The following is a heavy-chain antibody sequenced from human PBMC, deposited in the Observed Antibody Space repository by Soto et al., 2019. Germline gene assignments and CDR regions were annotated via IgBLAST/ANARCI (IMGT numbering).Heavy chain of an antibody. D-gene: IGHD4-4*01. CDR3: ARDEGRDYSNHPGWFDH. J-gene: IGHJ5*02. CDR2: IYYSGST. Sequence: SETLSLTCTVSGGSISSSSYYWGWIRQPPGKGLEWIGSIYYSGSTYYNPSLKSRVTISVDTSKNQFSLKLSSVTAADTAVYSGARDEGRDYSNHPGWFDHWVQGTLVTVSS. CDR1: GGSISSSSYY. V-gene: IGHV4-39*07.